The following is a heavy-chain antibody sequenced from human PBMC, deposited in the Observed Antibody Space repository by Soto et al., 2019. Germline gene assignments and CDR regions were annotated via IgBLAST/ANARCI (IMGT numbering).Heavy chain of an antibody. CDR3: ARGPIPDRLLWFGEFKRSLHFDY. D-gene: IGHD3-10*01. J-gene: IGHJ4*02. CDR2: ISSSGSTI. Sequence: EVQLVESGGGLVQPGGSLRLSCAASGFTLSSYEMKWVRQAPGKGLEWVSYISSSGSTIYYADSVKGRFTISRDNAKNSLYLQMNSLRAEDTAVYYCARGPIPDRLLWFGEFKRSLHFDYWGQGTLVTVSS. CDR1: GFTLSSYE. V-gene: IGHV3-48*03.